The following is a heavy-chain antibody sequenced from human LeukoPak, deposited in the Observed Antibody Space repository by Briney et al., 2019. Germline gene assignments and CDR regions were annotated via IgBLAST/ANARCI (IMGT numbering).Heavy chain of an antibody. V-gene: IGHV3-15*01. J-gene: IGHJ4*02. Sequence: GGSLRLSCAASGFTFSHVWMSWVRQAPGKGLEWVGRIKNKSGGGATDYAAPVKGRFTISRDDSKSTLYLQMNSLKTEDTAVYYCTTESYCSSSSCPGTFDYWGQGTLVTVSS. CDR3: TTESYCSSSSCPGTFDY. CDR2: IKNKSGGGAT. CDR1: GFTFSHVW. D-gene: IGHD2-15*01.